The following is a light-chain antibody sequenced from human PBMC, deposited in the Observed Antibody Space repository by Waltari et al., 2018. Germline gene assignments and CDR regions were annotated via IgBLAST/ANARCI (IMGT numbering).Light chain of an antibody. Sequence: QSALTQPASVSGSLGQSITISCTGTKSDVGAYNYVPWYQQEPGKVPQLLIYDVTERPSGVSNRFSGSKSGNTASLTISGLQTEDEADYYCSSYTTLKTVLFGGGTRLTVL. V-gene: IGLV2-14*01. CDR2: DVT. J-gene: IGLJ2*01. CDR1: KSDVGAYNY. CDR3: SSYTTLKTVL.